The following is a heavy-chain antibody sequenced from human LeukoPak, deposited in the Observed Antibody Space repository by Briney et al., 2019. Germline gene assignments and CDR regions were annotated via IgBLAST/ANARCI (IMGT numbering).Heavy chain of an antibody. CDR1: GFTFSSYG. Sequence: PGGSLRLSCAASGFTFSSYGMHWVRQAPGKGLEWVAFIRYDGSNKYYADSVKGRFTISRDNSKNTLYLQMNSLRAEDTAFYYCAKDRVPDTSMVIESSNWGQGTLVTVSS. CDR2: IRYDGSNK. D-gene: IGHD5-18*01. CDR3: AKDRVPDTSMVIESSN. V-gene: IGHV3-30*02. J-gene: IGHJ4*02.